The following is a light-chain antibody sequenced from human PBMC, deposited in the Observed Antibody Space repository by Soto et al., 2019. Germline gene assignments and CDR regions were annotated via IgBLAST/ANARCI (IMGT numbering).Light chain of an antibody. J-gene: IGLJ2*01. Sequence: QYVLTQSPSASASLGASVKLTCTLSSGHSNYAIAWHQQQSEKGPRYLMKLNSDGSHNKGDGIPDRFSGSSSGAERYLTISSLQSEDEADYYCQTWGSGIVVFGGGTKLTVL. CDR3: QTWGSGIVV. CDR1: SGHSNYA. CDR2: LNSDGSH. V-gene: IGLV4-69*01.